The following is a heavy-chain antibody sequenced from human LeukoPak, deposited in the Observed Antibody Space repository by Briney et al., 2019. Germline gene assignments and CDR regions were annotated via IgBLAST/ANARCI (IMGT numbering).Heavy chain of an antibody. CDR2: IFYTGKT. CDR3: ARVFDS. J-gene: IGHJ4*02. CDR1: GGSVYTSDYY. V-gene: IGHV4-39*07. Sequence: PSETLSLTCTVSGGSVYTSDYYWGRVRQPPGKGPEWIGDIFYTGKTNYNPSLKSRVSISIDTSKNQFSLKLTSVTAADTAVYYCARVFDSWGQGTLVTVSS.